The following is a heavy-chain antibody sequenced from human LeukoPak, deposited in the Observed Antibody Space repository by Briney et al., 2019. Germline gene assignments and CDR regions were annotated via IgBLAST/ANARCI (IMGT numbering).Heavy chain of an antibody. J-gene: IGHJ5*02. CDR1: GGSISSYY. CDR2: IYYSGST. CDR3: ARGLAAAGSNWFDP. Sequence: SETLSLTCTVSGGSISSYYWSWIRQPPGKGLEWIGYIYYSGSTNYSPSLKSRVTISVDTSKNQFSLKLSSVTAADTAVYYCARGLAAAGSNWFDPWGQGTLVTVSS. D-gene: IGHD6-13*01. V-gene: IGHV4-59*01.